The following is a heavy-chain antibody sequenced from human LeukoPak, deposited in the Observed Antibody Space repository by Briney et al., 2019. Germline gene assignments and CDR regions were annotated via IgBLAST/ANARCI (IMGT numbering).Heavy chain of an antibody. CDR1: GFTFEDYA. D-gene: IGHD3-3*01. J-gene: IGHJ4*02. V-gene: IGHV3-43*02. CDR2: ISGNGNNI. CDR3: AKDLPQYYDFWSGYYGGFDY. Sequence: GGSLRLSCAASGFTFEDYAMHWVRQGPGKGLEWISLISGNGNNIYYADSVKGRFTISRDNSKNSLYLQMNSLRTEDTALYYCAKDLPQYYDFWSGYYGGFDYWGQGTLVTVSS.